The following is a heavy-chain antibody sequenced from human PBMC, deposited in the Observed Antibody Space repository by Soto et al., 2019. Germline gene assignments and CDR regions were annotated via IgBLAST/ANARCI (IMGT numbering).Heavy chain of an antibody. CDR2: IIPIFGIA. CDR1: GGTFSSYA. J-gene: IGHJ4*02. Sequence: ASVKVSCKASGGTFSSYAISWVRQAPGQGLEWMGGIIPIFGIANYAQKFQGRVTITADESTGTAYMELSSLRSEDTAVYYCARGVYYYDSSGYAPEEGYYFDYWGQGTLVTVSS. CDR3: ARGVYYYDSSGYAPEEGYYFDY. V-gene: IGHV1-69*13. D-gene: IGHD3-22*01.